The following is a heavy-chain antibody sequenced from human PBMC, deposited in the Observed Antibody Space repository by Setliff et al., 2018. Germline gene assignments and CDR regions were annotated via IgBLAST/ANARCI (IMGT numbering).Heavy chain of an antibody. D-gene: IGHD3-10*01. CDR2: INTNTGNP. J-gene: IGHJ6*03. CDR1: GYSFSTYA. CDR3: ARGSRFGTIVYRGDYYLDV. V-gene: IGHV7-4-1*02. Sequence: ASVKVSCKASGYSFSTYAMSWIRQAPGQGLEWMGWINTNTGNPSYAQGFTGRFVFSLDTSVSTAYPQISSLKPEDTAMYYCARGSRFGTIVYRGDYYLDVWGKGTTVTVSS.